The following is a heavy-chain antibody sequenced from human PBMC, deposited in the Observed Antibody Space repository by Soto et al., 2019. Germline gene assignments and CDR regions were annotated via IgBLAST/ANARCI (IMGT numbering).Heavy chain of an antibody. Sequence: QVQLVESGGGVVQPGRSLRLSCAASGFIFGNYAVHWVRQAPGRGLEWLAVISDDGNNKYYADSVKGRFTISRDNSKNTLYLQMNSLRGEDTAVYFCGKIAGILVRVILDSWGQGTLVTVSS. V-gene: IGHV3-30*18. CDR2: ISDDGNNK. J-gene: IGHJ4*02. CDR1: GFIFGNYA. D-gene: IGHD3-10*01. CDR3: GKIAGILVRVILDS.